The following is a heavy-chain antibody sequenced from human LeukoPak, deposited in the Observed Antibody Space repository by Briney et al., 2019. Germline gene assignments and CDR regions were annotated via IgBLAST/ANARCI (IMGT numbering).Heavy chain of an antibody. V-gene: IGHV5-51*01. CDR2: IYPGDSDT. Sequence: GESLKISCKGSGYSFTSYWIGWVRQMPGKGLEWMEIIYPGDSDTRYSPSFQGQVTISADKSITTAYLQWSSLKASDTAIYYCARWGGSTSRYFDYWGQGTLVTVSS. J-gene: IGHJ4*02. D-gene: IGHD2-2*01. CDR3: ARWGGSTSRYFDY. CDR1: GYSFTSYW.